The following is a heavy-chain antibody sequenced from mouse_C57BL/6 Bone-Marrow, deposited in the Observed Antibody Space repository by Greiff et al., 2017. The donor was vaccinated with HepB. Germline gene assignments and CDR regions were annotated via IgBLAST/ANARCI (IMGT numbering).Heavy chain of an antibody. D-gene: IGHD1-1*01. V-gene: IGHV1-11*01. CDR1: GYTFTDHI. Sequence: QVQLQQSGAELASPGASVTLSCKASGYTFTDHIMNWVKQRPGQGLEWIGRIYPVSGETNYNQKFMGKATFSVDRSSSTVYMVLNSLTSEDPAVYYCGRSTVVEDYAMDYWGQGTSVTVSS. CDR3: GRSTVVEDYAMDY. J-gene: IGHJ4*01. CDR2: IYPVSGET.